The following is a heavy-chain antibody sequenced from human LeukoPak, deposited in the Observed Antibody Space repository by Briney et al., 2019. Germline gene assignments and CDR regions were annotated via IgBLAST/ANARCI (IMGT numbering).Heavy chain of an antibody. J-gene: IGHJ6*03. V-gene: IGHV3-30*02. Sequence: PGGSLRLSCAASGFTFSSYAMHWVRQAPGKGLEWVTFIRYDGSNKYYADSVKGRFTISRDNSKNTLYLQMNSLRAEDTAVYYCAKDGSDYGGNSGIYYYYYYMDVWGKGTTVTISS. D-gene: IGHD4-23*01. CDR2: IRYDGSNK. CDR1: GFTFSSYA. CDR3: AKDGSDYGGNSGIYYYYYYMDV.